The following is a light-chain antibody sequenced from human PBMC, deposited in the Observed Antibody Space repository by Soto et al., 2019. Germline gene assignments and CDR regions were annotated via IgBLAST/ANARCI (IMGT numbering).Light chain of an antibody. V-gene: IGLV4-69*01. J-gene: IGLJ2*01. CDR3: QTWGSGIHVG. CDR1: SGHSSYA. CDR2: VNSDGSH. Sequence: QPVLTQSPSASASLGASVKLTCTLSSGHSSYAIAWHQQQPEKGPRYLMKVNSDGSHSKGDGIPDRFSGSSSGAERYLTISSLQSEDEGDYYWQTWGSGIHVGFGGGTQLTVL.